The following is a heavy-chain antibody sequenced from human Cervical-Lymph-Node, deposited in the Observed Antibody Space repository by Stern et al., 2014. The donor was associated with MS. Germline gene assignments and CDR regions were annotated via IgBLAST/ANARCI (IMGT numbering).Heavy chain of an antibody. J-gene: IGHJ1*01. CDR1: GGTFSNYA. V-gene: IGHV1-69*01. CDR2: IIIIFDTA. Sequence: QMQLVQSGPEVKKPGSSVKVSCKASGGTFSNYAISWVRQAPGQGLEWMGGIIIIFDTANYAQKFQGRVTISADESTSTAYMELSSLRSEDTAVYYCARASERSGYYPDYFQYWGQGTPVTVSS. CDR3: ARASERSGYYPDYFQY. D-gene: IGHD3-22*01.